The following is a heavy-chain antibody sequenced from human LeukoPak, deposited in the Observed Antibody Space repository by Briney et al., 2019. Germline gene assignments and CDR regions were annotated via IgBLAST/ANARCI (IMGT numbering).Heavy chain of an antibody. D-gene: IGHD6-13*01. J-gene: IGHJ4*02. CDR3: AKQGYSSSWSPLDY. CDR1: GGSINSDY. CDR2: IYYSGST. Sequence: SETLSLTCTVSGGSINSDYWSWIRQPPGQGLEWIGYIYYSGSTNYNPSLKSRVTISVDTSKNQFSLRLNSVTAADSAVYYCAKQGYSSSWSPLDYWGQGILVTVSS. V-gene: IGHV4-59*08.